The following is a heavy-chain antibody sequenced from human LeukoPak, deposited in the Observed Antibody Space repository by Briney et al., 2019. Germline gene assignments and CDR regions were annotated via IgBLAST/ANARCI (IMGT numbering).Heavy chain of an antibody. V-gene: IGHV3-66*01. CDR3: ARAKTGGNWFDP. J-gene: IGHJ5*02. CDR1: GFTVSSNY. CDR2: IYSGGST. D-gene: IGHD7-27*01. Sequence: GGSLRLSCAASGFTVSSNYMSWVRQAPGKGLEWVSVIYSGGSTYYADSVKGRFTISRDDSKNTLYLQMNSLRAEDTAVYYCARAKTGGNWFDPWGQGTLVTVSS.